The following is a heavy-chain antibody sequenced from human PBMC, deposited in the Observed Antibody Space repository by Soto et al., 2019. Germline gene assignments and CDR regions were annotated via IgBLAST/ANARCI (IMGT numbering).Heavy chain of an antibody. Sequence: SETLSLTCAVYGGSFSGYYWSWIRQPPGKGLEWIGEINHSGSTNYNPSLKSRVTISVDTSKNQFSLKLSSVTAADTAVYYCARSPHMTTVTPEYFQHWGQGTLVTVSS. D-gene: IGHD4-17*01. CDR2: INHSGST. V-gene: IGHV4-34*01. J-gene: IGHJ1*01. CDR3: ARSPHMTTVTPEYFQH. CDR1: GGSFSGYY.